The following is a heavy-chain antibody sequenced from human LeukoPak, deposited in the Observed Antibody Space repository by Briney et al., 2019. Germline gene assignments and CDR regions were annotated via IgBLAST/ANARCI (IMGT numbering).Heavy chain of an antibody. CDR3: ARDCYYGMDV. V-gene: IGHV4-34*09. J-gene: IGHJ6*02. Sequence: PSETLSLTCAVYGGSFSGYYWSWIRQPPGKGLEWIGEINHSGSTNYNPSLKSRVTISVDTSKNQFSLKLSSVSAADTAVYYCARDCYYGMDVWGQGTTVTVSS. CDR1: GGSFSGYY. CDR2: INHSGST.